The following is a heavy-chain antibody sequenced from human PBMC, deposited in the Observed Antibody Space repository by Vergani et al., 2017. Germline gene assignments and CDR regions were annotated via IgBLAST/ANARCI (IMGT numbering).Heavy chain of an antibody. CDR2: ISAYNGNT. CDR1: GYTFTSYG. CDR3: ARVYLRDYDLWSGYPRYAFDI. V-gene: IGHV1-18*01. J-gene: IGHJ3*02. D-gene: IGHD3-3*01. Sequence: QVQLVQSGAEVKKPGASVKVSCKASGYTFTSYGISWVRQAPGQGLEWMGWISAYNGNTNYAQKLQGRVTMTTDTSTSTAYMELRSLRSDDTAVYYCARVYLRDYDLWSGYPRYAFDIWGQGTMVTVSS.